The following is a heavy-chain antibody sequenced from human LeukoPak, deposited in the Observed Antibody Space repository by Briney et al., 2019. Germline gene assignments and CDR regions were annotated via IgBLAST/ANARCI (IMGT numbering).Heavy chain of an antibody. CDR1: GFTFRSYP. Sequence: KAGGSLRLSCAASGFTFRSYPMNWVRQAPGKGLEWVSSIRATGGDIHYADSVRGRFTISRDDTRKSLFLQMDSLKPEDTAVYYCARNNWGIDYWGQGTLVTVSS. J-gene: IGHJ4*02. CDR3: ARNNWGIDY. CDR2: IRATGGDI. D-gene: IGHD7-27*01. V-gene: IGHV3-21*01.